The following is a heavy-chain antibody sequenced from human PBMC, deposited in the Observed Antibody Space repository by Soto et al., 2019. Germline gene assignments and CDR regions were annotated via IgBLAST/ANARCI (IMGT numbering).Heavy chain of an antibody. CDR1: GYTFTSYG. D-gene: IGHD3-22*01. Sequence: ASLKVSCKASGYTFTSYGISWVRQAPGQGLEWMGWISAYNGNTNYAQKLQGRVTMTTDTSTSTAYMELRSLRSDDTAVYYCARDKWTYYYDSSGYGYFDYWGQGTLVTVS. V-gene: IGHV1-18*01. CDR2: ISAYNGNT. J-gene: IGHJ4*02. CDR3: ARDKWTYYYDSSGYGYFDY.